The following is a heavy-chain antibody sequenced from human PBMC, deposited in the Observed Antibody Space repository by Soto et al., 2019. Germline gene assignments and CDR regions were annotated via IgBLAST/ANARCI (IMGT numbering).Heavy chain of an antibody. Sequence: EVQLVESGGGLVKPGGSLRLSCEASGFTFSSYSMNWVRQAPGKGLEWVSSISSSSSYIYYADSVKGRFTISRDNAKNSLYLQMNSLRAEDTAVYYCARVASYCGGDCSYYYYYGMDVWGQGTTVTVSS. CDR1: GFTFSSYS. J-gene: IGHJ6*02. CDR2: ISSSSSYI. D-gene: IGHD2-21*02. V-gene: IGHV3-21*01. CDR3: ARVASYCGGDCSYYYYYGMDV.